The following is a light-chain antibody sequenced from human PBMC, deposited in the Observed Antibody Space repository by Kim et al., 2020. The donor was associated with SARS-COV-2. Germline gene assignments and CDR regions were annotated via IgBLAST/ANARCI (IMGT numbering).Light chain of an antibody. CDR3: CSYAATVV. CDR2: EVS. Sequence: QSALTQPASVSGSPGQSLTISCTGTSSDVGSFNLVSWYQQHPGKAPKLMIFEVSQRPSGVSSRFSGTKSGNTASLTISGLQAEDEADYYCCSYAATVVFGGGTQLTVL. V-gene: IGLV2-23*02. CDR1: SSDVGSFNL. J-gene: IGLJ2*01.